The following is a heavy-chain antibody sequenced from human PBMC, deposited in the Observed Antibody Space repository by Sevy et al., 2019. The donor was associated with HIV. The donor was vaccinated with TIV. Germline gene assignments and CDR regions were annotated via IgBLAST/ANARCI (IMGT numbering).Heavy chain of an antibody. Sequence: SETLSLTCSVSGGSISSYFWTWVRQSPGKGLEWIGNIYFTGNTDYSPSLKSRVTLSLDTSKSQFSLTLKSVTAADTAFCFCARDSTTRPGVLDYWGQGTLVTVSS. CDR3: ARDSTTRPGVLDY. D-gene: IGHD1-1*01. CDR2: IYFTGNT. J-gene: IGHJ4*02. V-gene: IGHV4-59*01. CDR1: GGSISSYF.